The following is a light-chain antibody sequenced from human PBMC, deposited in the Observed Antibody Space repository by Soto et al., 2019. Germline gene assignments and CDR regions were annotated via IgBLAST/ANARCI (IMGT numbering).Light chain of an antibody. CDR2: DAS. CDR1: QSISSY. Sequence: IVLTQSPATRSLSPGERATLSCRASQSISSYLAWYQQKPGQAPRLLIYDASNRATGIPARFSGSGSGTDFSLTISSLDPEDFAVYYCQQRSNWPPTFGGGTKVDIK. CDR3: QQRSNWPPT. V-gene: IGKV3-11*01. J-gene: IGKJ4*01.